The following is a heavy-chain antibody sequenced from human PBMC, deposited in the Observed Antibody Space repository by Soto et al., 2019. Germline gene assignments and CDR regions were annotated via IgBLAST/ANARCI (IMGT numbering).Heavy chain of an antibody. CDR3: AREVRGSGYLL. V-gene: IGHV1-69*13. CDR2: IIPIFGTA. Sequence: APVKLSCKASGGTFSSYASSWVRQAPGQGLEWMGGIIPIFGTANYAQKFQGRVTITADESTSTAYMELSSLRSEDTAVYYCAREVRGSGYLLWGQGTLVTVS. J-gene: IGHJ4*02. D-gene: IGHD3-22*01. CDR1: GGTFSSYA.